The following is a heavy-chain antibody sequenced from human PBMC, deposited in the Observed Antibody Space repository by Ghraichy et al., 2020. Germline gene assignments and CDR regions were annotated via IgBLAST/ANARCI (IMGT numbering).Heavy chain of an antibody. CDR3: ARDGGVYGSGDDY. CDR2: IKQDGSDK. V-gene: IGHV3-7*03. Sequence: SCAASGFTFSNYWMTWVRQAPVKGLEWVANIKQDGSDKYYVDSVKGRFTISRDNAKNSLYLQMNSLRVDDTAVYYCARDGGVYGSGDDYWGQGTLVIVSP. J-gene: IGHJ4*02. CDR1: GFTFSNYW. D-gene: IGHD3-10*01.